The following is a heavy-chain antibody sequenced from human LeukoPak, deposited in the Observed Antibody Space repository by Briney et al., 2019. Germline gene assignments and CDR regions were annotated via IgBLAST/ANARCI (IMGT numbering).Heavy chain of an antibody. CDR1: GITFSNHA. CDR3: AAPGVPAATYYFDY. Sequence: GSLRLSCAASGITFSNHAMSWLRQAPGKGLEWVSGLTASGDTTYHAESVKGRLTISRDNSKNTVYLQMNSLRAEDTAVYYCAAPGVPAATYYFDYWGQGTLVTVSS. J-gene: IGHJ4*02. V-gene: IGHV3-23*01. D-gene: IGHD2-2*01. CDR2: LTASGDTT.